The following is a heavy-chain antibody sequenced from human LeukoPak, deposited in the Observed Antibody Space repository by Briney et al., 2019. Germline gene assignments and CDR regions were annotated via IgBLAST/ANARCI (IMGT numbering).Heavy chain of an antibody. CDR2: VSSRSTYI. CDR1: GFTFSSYT. J-gene: IGHJ4*02. V-gene: IGHV3-21*01. Sequence: GGSLRLSCAASGFTFSSYTMNWVRQAPGKGLEWVSSVSSRSTYIYYADSVKGRFTISRDNVKNSMYLQMNSLRAEDTAVYYWARGIQLWYTDYWGQGTLVTVSS. CDR3: ARGIQLWYTDY. D-gene: IGHD5-18*01.